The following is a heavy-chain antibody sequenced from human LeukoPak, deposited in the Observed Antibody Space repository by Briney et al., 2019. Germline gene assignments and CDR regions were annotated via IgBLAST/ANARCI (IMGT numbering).Heavy chain of an antibody. CDR1: GPSISNTIYY. D-gene: IGHD1-1*01. Sequence: SETLSLTCSVSGPSISNTIYYWAWVRQPPGKGLDWIGSTHYSGSTYYNPSLMSRVTMSIDTSKSQFSLSLRSVTAADTAVYFCARYVPVKTGPTRASFDYWGQGILVSVSS. CDR2: THYSGST. CDR3: ARYVPVKTGPTRASFDY. V-gene: IGHV4-39*07. J-gene: IGHJ4*02.